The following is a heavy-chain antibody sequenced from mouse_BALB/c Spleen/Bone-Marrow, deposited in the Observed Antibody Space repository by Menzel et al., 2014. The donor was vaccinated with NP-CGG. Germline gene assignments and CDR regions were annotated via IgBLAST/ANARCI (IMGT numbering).Heavy chain of an antibody. CDR1: GFNIKDYY. Sequence: VQLQQSGAELVRSGASVKLSCTASGFNIKDYYMHWVKPRPEQGLEWIGWIDPENGDTEYAPKFQGKATMTADTSSNTAYLQLSSLTSEDTAVYYCNGGYYEAWFAYWGQGTLVTVSA. D-gene: IGHD2-3*01. J-gene: IGHJ3*01. CDR3: NGGYYEAWFAY. CDR2: IDPENGDT. V-gene: IGHV14-4*02.